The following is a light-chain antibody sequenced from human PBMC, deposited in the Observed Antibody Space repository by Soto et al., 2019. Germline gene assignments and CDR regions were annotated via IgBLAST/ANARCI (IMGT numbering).Light chain of an antibody. CDR1: QSISSY. Sequence: DIQMTQSPSSLSASVGDRVTITCRASQSISSYLNWYQQKPGKAPKLLMYAASSLQSGVPSRFXGSGSGTDFTLTISSLQPEDFATYYCQQSYSAPLYTFGQGTKLEIK. CDR2: AAS. CDR3: QQSYSAPLYT. J-gene: IGKJ2*01. V-gene: IGKV1-39*01.